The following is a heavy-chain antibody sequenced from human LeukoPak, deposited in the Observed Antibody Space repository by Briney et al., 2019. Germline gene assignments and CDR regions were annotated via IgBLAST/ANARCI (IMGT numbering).Heavy chain of an antibody. J-gene: IGHJ4*02. D-gene: IGHD1-26*01. V-gene: IGHV3-7*01. Sequence: GGSLRLSCAASGFTFTTYWMAWVRQAPGKGREWVANIKGGESAKHQADSVKGRFTISRDNAQNSVYLQMSSLRVEDTAVYYCARDVGGSLDYWGQGTLVTVSS. CDR3: ARDVGGSLDY. CDR2: IKGGESAK. CDR1: GFTFTTYW.